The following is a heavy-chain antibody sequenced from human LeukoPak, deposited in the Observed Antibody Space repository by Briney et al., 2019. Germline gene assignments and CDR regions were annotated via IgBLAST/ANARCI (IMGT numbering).Heavy chain of an antibody. D-gene: IGHD4-17*01. CDR3: ATSRLRAAYDV. CDR2: ISGSGGST. CDR1: GFRFGSCA. J-gene: IGHJ3*01. Sequence: TGGSLRLFCAASGFRFGSCAMRWVRQAPGKGLEWVSAISGSGGSTYYADSVKGRFTISRDNAKNSLSLQMDSLRGEDTAVYYCATSRLRAAYDVWGPGTLVTVSS. V-gene: IGHV3-23*01.